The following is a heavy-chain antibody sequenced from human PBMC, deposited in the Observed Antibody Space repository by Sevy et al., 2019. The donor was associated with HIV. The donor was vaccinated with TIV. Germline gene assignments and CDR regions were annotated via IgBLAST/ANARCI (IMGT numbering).Heavy chain of an antibody. CDR1: GFSFSNYA. Sequence: GGSLRLSCVASGFSFSNYAMHWVRQAPGKGLEWVAVIWNDGNDKSYADSVKGRFTISRDNAKNTLYLQMNSLRAEVTAIYYCATEYNNGYDYWGQGTMVTVSS. CDR3: ATEYNNGYDY. J-gene: IGHJ4*02. V-gene: IGHV3-33*01. D-gene: IGHD5-18*01. CDR2: IWNDGNDK.